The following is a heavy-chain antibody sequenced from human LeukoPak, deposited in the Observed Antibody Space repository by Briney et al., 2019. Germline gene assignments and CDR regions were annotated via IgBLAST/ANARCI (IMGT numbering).Heavy chain of an antibody. CDR1: GGSISSYY. D-gene: IGHD3-22*01. V-gene: IGHV4-59*08. J-gene: IGHJ4*02. CDR2: IYYSGST. Sequence: SETLSLTCTVSGGSISSYYWSWIRQPPGKGLEWIGYIYYSGSTNYNPSLKSRVTISVDTSKNQFSLKLSSVTAADTAVYYCARHRVISRLFDYWGQGTLVTVSS. CDR3: ARHRVISRLFDY.